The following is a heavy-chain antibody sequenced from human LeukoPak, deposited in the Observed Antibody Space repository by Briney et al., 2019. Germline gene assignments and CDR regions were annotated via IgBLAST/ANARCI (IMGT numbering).Heavy chain of an antibody. Sequence: GGSLRLSCAASGFTFSSYGMYWVRQAPGKGLEWVAFIRYDGSNKCYADSVKGRFTVSRDNSKNTLYLQMKSLRAEDTAVYYCAKGGGYEAQYYYYYLDVWGKGTTVTIFS. CDR3: AKGGGYEAQYYYYYLDV. CDR2: IRYDGSNK. D-gene: IGHD5-12*01. J-gene: IGHJ6*03. CDR1: GFTFSSYG. V-gene: IGHV3-30*02.